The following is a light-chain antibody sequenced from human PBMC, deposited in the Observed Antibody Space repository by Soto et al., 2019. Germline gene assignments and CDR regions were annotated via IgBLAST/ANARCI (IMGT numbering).Light chain of an antibody. V-gene: IGKV3-11*01. Sequence: EIVLTQSPATLSLSPGERATLSCRASQSVSWYLAWYQQKPGQAPRLLIYDASKRAAGIPARFSGSGSETGFTLNISGLEPEDFAVYYCQQRHHWLRTFGQGTKVEIK. CDR3: QQRHHWLRT. J-gene: IGKJ2*01. CDR2: DAS. CDR1: QSVSWY.